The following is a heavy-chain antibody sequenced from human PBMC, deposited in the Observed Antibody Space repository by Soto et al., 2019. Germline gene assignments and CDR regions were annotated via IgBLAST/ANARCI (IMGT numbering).Heavy chain of an antibody. V-gene: IGHV1-3*01. Sequence: ASVKVSCKASGYTFTSYAMHWVRQAPGQRLEWMGWINAGNGNTKYSQKFQGRVTITRDTSASTAYMELSSLRSEDTAVYYCARVGRVNYYDSSGFLDYWGQGTLVT. J-gene: IGHJ4*02. CDR2: INAGNGNT. D-gene: IGHD3-22*01. CDR1: GYTFTSYA. CDR3: ARVGRVNYYDSSGFLDY.